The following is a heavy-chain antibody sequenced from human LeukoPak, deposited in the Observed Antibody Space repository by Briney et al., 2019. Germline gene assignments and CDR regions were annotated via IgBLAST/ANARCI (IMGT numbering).Heavy chain of an antibody. V-gene: IGHV3-53*01. Sequence: PGGSLRLSCAVSGLTVNSSFISWVRQAPGKGLEWVSVFYSGGATYFADSVKGRFTMSRDNSKNTLYLQMNSLRAEDTGMYYCARAVGGAFYMDVWGKGTPVTVSS. CDR3: ARAVGGAFYMDV. CDR1: GLTVNSSF. D-gene: IGHD2-15*01. J-gene: IGHJ6*03. CDR2: FYSGGAT.